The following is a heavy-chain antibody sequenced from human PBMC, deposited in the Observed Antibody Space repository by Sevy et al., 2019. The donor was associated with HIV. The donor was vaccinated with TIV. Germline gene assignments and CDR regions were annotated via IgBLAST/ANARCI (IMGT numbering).Heavy chain of an antibody. J-gene: IGHJ4*02. Sequence: GGYLRLSCAASGFTFSSYWMTWVRQAPGKGLEWVANIKQDGSEKFYLDSVKGRFTISRDNANNSLFLQMNSLRAEDTAVYYCARPYRTDPFYYSGSSGYYYPSYFDNWGQGTLVTVSS. CDR1: GFTFSSYW. V-gene: IGHV3-7*01. D-gene: IGHD3-22*01. CDR3: ARPYRTDPFYYSGSSGYYYPSYFDN. CDR2: IKQDGSEK.